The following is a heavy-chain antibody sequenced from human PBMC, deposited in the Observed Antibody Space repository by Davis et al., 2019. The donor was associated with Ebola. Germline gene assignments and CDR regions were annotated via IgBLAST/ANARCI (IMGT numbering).Heavy chain of an antibody. D-gene: IGHD6-19*01. V-gene: IGHV1-58*02. J-gene: IGHJ6*02. Sequence: SAKVSCKASGFTFTSSAMQWVRQARGQGLEWIGWIVVGSGNTNYAQKFQERVTITRDMSTSTAYMELSSLRSEDTAVYYCAAKASSGWSYGMDVWGQGTTVTVSS. CDR3: AAKASSGWSYGMDV. CDR2: IVVGSGNT. CDR1: GFTFTSSA.